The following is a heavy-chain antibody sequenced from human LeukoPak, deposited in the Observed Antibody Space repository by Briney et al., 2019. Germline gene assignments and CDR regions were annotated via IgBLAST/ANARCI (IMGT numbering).Heavy chain of an antibody. CDR2: ISAYNGNT. V-gene: IGHV1-18*01. J-gene: IGHJ6*03. CDR1: GYTFTSYG. D-gene: IGHD6-6*01. Sequence: ASVKVSCKASGYTFTSYGISWVRQAPGQGLEWMGWISAYNGNTNYAQKIQGRVTMTTDTSTSTAYMELRSLRSDDTAVYYCARIAYSSSSLDYYYYYYMDVWGKGTTVTVSS. CDR3: ARIAYSSSSLDYYYYYYMDV.